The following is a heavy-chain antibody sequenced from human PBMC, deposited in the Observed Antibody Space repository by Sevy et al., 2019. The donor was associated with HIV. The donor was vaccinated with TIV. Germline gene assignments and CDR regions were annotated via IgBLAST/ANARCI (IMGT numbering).Heavy chain of an antibody. V-gene: IGHV1-18*01. CDR1: GYTFTSYG. J-gene: IGHJ3*02. CDR3: ARDRGCSSTSCYLLIRDAFDI. D-gene: IGHD2-2*01. CDR2: ISAYNGNT. Sequence: ASVKVSCKASGYTFTSYGISWVRQAPGQGLEWMGWISAYNGNTNYAQKLQGRVTMTTDTSTSTAYMELRSLRSDDTAVYYCARDRGCSSTSCYLLIRDAFDIWGQGTMVTVSS.